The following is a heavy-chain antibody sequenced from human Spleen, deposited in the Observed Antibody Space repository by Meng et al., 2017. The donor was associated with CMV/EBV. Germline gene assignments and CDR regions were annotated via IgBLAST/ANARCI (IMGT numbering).Heavy chain of an antibody. CDR1: GGSISSSSYY. CDR3: ARAPTSSSIAAMDY. D-gene: IGHD6-6*01. Sequence: GSLRLSCTVSGGSISSSSYYWGWIRQPPGKGLEWIGSIYYSGSTYYNPSLKSRVTISLDTSKNQFSLILSSVTAADTAVYYCARAPTSSSIAAMDYWGQGTLVTVSS. V-gene: IGHV4-39*07. J-gene: IGHJ4*02. CDR2: IYYSGST.